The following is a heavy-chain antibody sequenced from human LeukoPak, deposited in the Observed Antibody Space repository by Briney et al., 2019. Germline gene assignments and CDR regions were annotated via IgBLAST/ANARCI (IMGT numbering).Heavy chain of an antibody. J-gene: IGHJ3*02. CDR3: ARDLASGIAAAGI. CDR1: GFTVSSNY. D-gene: IGHD6-13*01. V-gene: IGHV3-53*01. CDR2: IYSGGST. Sequence: PGGSLRLSCAASGFTVSSNYMSWVRQAPGKGLEWVSVIYSGGSTYYADTVKGRFTISRDNSKNTLYLQMNSLRAEDTAVYYCARDLASGIAAAGIWGQGTMVTVSS.